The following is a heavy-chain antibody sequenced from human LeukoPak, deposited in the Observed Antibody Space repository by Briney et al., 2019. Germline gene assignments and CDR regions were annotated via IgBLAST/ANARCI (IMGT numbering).Heavy chain of an antibody. Sequence: GGSLRLSCAASGFTFSSYAMHWVRQAPGKGLEWVAVISYDGSNKYYADSVKGRFTISRDNSKNTPYLQMNSLRAEDTAVYYCAGRIDYWGQGTLVTVSS. CDR2: ISYDGSNK. V-gene: IGHV3-30-3*01. J-gene: IGHJ4*02. CDR1: GFTFSSYA. CDR3: AGRIDY.